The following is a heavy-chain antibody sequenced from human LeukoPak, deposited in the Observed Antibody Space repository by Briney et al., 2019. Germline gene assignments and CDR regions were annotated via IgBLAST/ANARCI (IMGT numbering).Heavy chain of an antibody. CDR3: ARARIAAAAPLDY. Sequence: GGSLRLSCAASGFTFSSYGMHWVRQAPGKGLEWVAFIRYDGSNKYYADSVKGRFTISRDNSKNTLYLQMNSLRAEDTAVYYCARARIAAAAPLDYWGQGTLVTVSS. CDR2: IRYDGSNK. D-gene: IGHD6-13*01. V-gene: IGHV3-30*02. CDR1: GFTFSSYG. J-gene: IGHJ4*02.